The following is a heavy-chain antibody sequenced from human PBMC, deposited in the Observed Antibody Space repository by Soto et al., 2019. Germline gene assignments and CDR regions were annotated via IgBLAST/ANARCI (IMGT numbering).Heavy chain of an antibody. D-gene: IGHD1-26*01. CDR3: ARGSASQSENGMYV. CDR2: IYYSGST. J-gene: IGHJ6*02. CDR1: GGSISSRNW. V-gene: IGHV4-4*02. Sequence: QVQLQESGPGLVKPSGTLSLTCTVSGGSISSRNWWMWVRQPPGKGLEWIGEIYYSGSTNYNPSFKSRVTISMDKSNNQFSLKVNSVTAADTAVYYPARGSASQSENGMYVWGRGTSVIVSS.